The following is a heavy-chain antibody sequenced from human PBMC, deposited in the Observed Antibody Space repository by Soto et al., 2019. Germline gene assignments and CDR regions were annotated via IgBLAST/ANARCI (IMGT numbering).Heavy chain of an antibody. CDR1: GFPFSDYY. CDR3: ARGGGGGLFEH. D-gene: IGHD2-21*01. CDR2: ISPKSTYR. Sequence: GGSLRLSCATSGFPFSDYYMSWIRQAPGKGLEWLSHISPKSTYRNYADSVKGRFTISRDNTKSSLFLQMNSLGVEDTAVYYCARGGGGGLFEHWGQGVLVTV. V-gene: IGHV3-11*06. J-gene: IGHJ4*02.